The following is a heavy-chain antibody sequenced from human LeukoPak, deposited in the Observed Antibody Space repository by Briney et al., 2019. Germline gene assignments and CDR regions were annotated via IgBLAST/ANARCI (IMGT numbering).Heavy chain of an antibody. Sequence: GGSLRLSCAASGITFSSYGMHWVRQAPGKGLEWVAVIWYDGSNKYYADSVKGRFTISKDNSKNTLYLQMNSLRAEDTAVYYCATCYDFWSGSPFDYWGQGTLVTVSS. J-gene: IGHJ4*02. CDR1: GITFSSYG. V-gene: IGHV3-33*01. CDR3: ATCYDFWSGSPFDY. D-gene: IGHD3-3*01. CDR2: IWYDGSNK.